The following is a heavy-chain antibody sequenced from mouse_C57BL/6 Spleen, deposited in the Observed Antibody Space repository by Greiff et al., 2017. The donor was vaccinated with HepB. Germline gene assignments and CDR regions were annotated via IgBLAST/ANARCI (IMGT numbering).Heavy chain of an antibody. D-gene: IGHD2-5*01. J-gene: IGHJ3*01. Sequence: EVQLQQSGPELVKPGASVKISCKASGYTFTDYYMNWVKQSHGKSLEWIGDINPNNGGTSYNQKFKGKATLTVDKSSSTAYMELRSLTSEDSAVYYCARAYYRNWAWFAYWGQGTLVTGAA. CDR3: ARAYYRNWAWFAY. V-gene: IGHV1-26*01. CDR1: GYTFTDYY. CDR2: INPNNGGT.